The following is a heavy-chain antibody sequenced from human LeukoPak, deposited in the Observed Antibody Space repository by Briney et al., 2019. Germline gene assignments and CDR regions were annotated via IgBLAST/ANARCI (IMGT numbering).Heavy chain of an antibody. D-gene: IGHD6-19*01. J-gene: IGHJ4*02. CDR3: PRHTGSVWSSFDS. V-gene: IGHV4-39*01. CDR2: IFYSGST. Sequence: SETLSLTCTVSGGSISSSGHYWGWVRQPPGKGLEWIGNIFYSGSTYYNPSLKSRVTISVDTSNNQFSLKLTSVTAADTAVYYCPRHTGSVWSSFDSWGQGTLVTVSS. CDR1: GGSISSSGHY.